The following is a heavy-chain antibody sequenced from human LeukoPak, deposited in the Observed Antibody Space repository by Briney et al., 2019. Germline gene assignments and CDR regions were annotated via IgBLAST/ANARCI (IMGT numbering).Heavy chain of an antibody. CDR2: ISWGECTT. J-gene: IGHJ6*02. CDR1: GLSFGDNS. Sequence: GGSLRLSCAASGLSFGDNSMHWVRQAPGKGLEWVSFISWGECTTYYSDSVKGRFTVSRDSAKKSLHLQMNSLRAEDTALYYCARGPNRWWVVSRNWGMDVWGQGTTVTVSS. V-gene: IGHV3-43*01. D-gene: IGHD2-15*01. CDR3: ARGPNRWWVVSRNWGMDV.